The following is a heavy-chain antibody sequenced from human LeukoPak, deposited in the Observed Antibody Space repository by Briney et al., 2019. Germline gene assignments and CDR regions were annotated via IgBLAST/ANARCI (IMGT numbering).Heavy chain of an antibody. CDR2: MNPNSGNT. CDR3: ARFSRYCSGGSCYPADY. J-gene: IGHJ4*02. Sequence: ASVKVSCKASGYTFTSYDINWVRQATGQGLEWMGWMNPNSGNTGYAQKFQGRVTMTRNTSISTAYMELSSLRSEDMAVYYCARFSRYCSGGSCYPADYWGQGTLVTVSS. V-gene: IGHV1-8*01. CDR1: GYTFTSYD. D-gene: IGHD2-15*01.